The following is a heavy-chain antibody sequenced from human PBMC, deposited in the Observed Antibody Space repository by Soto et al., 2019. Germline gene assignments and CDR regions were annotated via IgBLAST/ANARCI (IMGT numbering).Heavy chain of an antibody. CDR3: ARAGRVGRIAVAPFDP. CDR1: GFTFSDYY. D-gene: IGHD6-19*01. J-gene: IGHJ5*02. V-gene: IGHV3-11*01. CDR2: ISSSGSTI. Sequence: QVQLVESGGGLVKPGGSLRLSCAASGFTFSDYYMSWIRQAPGKGLEWVSYISSSGSTIYYADSVKGRFTISRDNRKNTLYLQMSSLRAEDTAVYYCARAGRVGRIAVAPFDPWGQGTLFTVSS.